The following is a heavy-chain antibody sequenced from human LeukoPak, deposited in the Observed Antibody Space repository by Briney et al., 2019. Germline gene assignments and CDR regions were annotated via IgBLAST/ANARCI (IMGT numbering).Heavy chain of an antibody. CDR3: ARGSAAAGTRAFDY. J-gene: IGHJ4*02. D-gene: IGHD6-13*01. Sequence: PGGSLRLSCAASGFTFSSYAMHWVRQAPGQGLEWVAVISYDGSNKYYADSVKGRFTISRDNSKNTLYLQMNSLRAEDTAVYYCARGSAAAGTRAFDYWGQGTLVTVSS. CDR2: ISYDGSNK. CDR1: GFTFSSYA. V-gene: IGHV3-30*01.